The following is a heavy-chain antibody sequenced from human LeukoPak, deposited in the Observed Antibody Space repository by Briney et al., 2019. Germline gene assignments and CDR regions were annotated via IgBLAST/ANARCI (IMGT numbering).Heavy chain of an antibody. J-gene: IGHJ4*02. V-gene: IGHV4-38-2*02. D-gene: IGHD3-16*01. CDR2: IYHSGTT. Sequence: SETLSLTCAVSGYSISSGYHWGWIRQPPGRGLDWIGTIYHSGTTYYNPSLKSRLTISVDTSKNQFSLKLSSVTAADTAVYYCARDSSRGTFDYWGQGTRVTVSS. CDR1: GYSISSGYH. CDR3: ARDSSRGTFDY.